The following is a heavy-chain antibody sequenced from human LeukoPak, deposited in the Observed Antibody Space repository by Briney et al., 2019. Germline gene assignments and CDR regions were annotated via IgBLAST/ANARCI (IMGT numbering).Heavy chain of an antibody. D-gene: IGHD3-3*01. CDR2: ISSSSSYI. CDR3: AKGRDYYPYDAFDI. V-gene: IGHV3-21*04. Sequence: PGGSLRLSCAASGFTFSSYSMNWVRQAPGKGLEWVSSISSSSSYIYYADSVKGRFTISRDNAKNSLYLQMNSLRAEDTAVYYCAKGRDYYPYDAFDIWGQGTMVTVSS. CDR1: GFTFSSYS. J-gene: IGHJ3*02.